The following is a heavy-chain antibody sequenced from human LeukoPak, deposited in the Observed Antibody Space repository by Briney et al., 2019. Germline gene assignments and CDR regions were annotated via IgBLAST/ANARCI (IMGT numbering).Heavy chain of an antibody. CDR1: GGSISSGGYY. CDR3: ARSHSSSSVTFDY. Sequence: SETLSLTCTVSGGSISSGGYYWSWIRQPPGKGLEWIGYIYHSGSTYYNPSLKSRVTISVDRSKNQFSLKLSSVTAADTAVYYCARSHSSSSVTFDYWGQGTLVTVSS. CDR2: IYHSGST. D-gene: IGHD6-6*01. V-gene: IGHV4-30-2*01. J-gene: IGHJ4*02.